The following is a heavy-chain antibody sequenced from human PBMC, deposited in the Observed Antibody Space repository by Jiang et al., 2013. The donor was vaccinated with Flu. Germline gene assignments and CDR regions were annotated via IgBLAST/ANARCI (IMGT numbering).Heavy chain of an antibody. V-gene: IGHV3-72*01. D-gene: IGHD6-13*01. CDR2: SRDKAHSYTT. CDR3: ARVYAGSSWSSDYFDF. Sequence: VARSRDKAHSYTTVYAASVEGRFTISRDDSKNSLYLQMNSLRTDDTAVYYCARVYAGSSWSSDYFDFWGQGTLVTVSS. J-gene: IGHJ4*02.